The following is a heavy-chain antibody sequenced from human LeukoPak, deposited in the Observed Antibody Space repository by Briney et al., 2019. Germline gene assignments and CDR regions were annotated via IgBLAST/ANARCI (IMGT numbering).Heavy chain of an antibody. CDR3: ARGQGVDIVVVTAIPNYYYYGMDV. Sequence: ASVKVSCKASGYTFTSYDINWVRQATGQGLKWMGWMNPNSGNTGYAQKFQGRVTMTRNTSISTAYMELSSLRSEDTAVYYCARGQGVDIVVVTAIPNYYYYGMDVWGQGTTVTVSS. V-gene: IGHV1-8*01. J-gene: IGHJ6*02. CDR2: MNPNSGNT. D-gene: IGHD2-21*02. CDR1: GYTFTSYD.